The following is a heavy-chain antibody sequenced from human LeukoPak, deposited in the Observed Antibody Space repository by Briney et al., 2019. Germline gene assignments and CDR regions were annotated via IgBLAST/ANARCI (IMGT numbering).Heavy chain of an antibody. CDR1: GFTFSSYA. Sequence: GGSLRLSCAASGFTFSSYAMSWVRQAPGKGLEWVSAISGSGGGTYYADSVKGRFTISRDNSKNTLYLQMNSLRAEDTAVYYCARGEGSSWYLAYYGMDVWGQGTTVTVSS. CDR2: ISGSGGGT. D-gene: IGHD6-13*01. CDR3: ARGEGSSWYLAYYGMDV. V-gene: IGHV3-23*01. J-gene: IGHJ6*02.